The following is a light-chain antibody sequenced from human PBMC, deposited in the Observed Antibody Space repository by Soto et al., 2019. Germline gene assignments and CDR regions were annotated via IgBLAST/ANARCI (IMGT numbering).Light chain of an antibody. J-gene: IGKJ2*01. V-gene: IGKV1-5*01. Sequence: DIQMTQSPSPLSASVGDRVTITCRASQTIGRWLAWYQQKPGKAPKVLISDASTLKSGVPSRFSGSGSGTEFTLTIIGLQPDDFATYYCQQYNSYSSYTFGQGTKLEIK. CDR1: QTIGRW. CDR2: DAS. CDR3: QQYNSYSSYT.